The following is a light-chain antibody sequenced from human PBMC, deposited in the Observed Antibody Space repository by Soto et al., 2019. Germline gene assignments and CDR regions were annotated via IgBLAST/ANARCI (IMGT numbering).Light chain of an antibody. CDR3: QQYYSTLYT. Sequence: DIVMTQSPDSLAVSLGERATINRKSSRSVLYSSNNKNFLAWYQQKAGQPPKLLIYWASYRESGVPDRFSGSGSGTDFTLTISSLQAEDVAVYYCQQYYSTLYTFGQGTKLEIK. J-gene: IGKJ2*01. V-gene: IGKV4-1*01. CDR1: RSVLYSSNNKNF. CDR2: WAS.